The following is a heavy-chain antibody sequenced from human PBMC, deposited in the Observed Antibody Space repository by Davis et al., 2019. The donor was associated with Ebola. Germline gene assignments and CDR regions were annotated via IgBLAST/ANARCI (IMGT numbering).Heavy chain of an antibody. J-gene: IGHJ6*02. Sequence: PGGSLRLSCTVSGGSISSSYWSWIRQPARKGLEWIGHIYTRGSTNYNPSLKSRVTISVDTSKNQFSLKLSSVTAADTAVYYCARNREIVVVVAAIAEYYGMDVWGQGTTVTVSS. CDR1: GGSISSSY. V-gene: IGHV4-4*07. D-gene: IGHD2-15*01. CDR2: IYTRGST. CDR3: ARNREIVVVVAAIAEYYGMDV.